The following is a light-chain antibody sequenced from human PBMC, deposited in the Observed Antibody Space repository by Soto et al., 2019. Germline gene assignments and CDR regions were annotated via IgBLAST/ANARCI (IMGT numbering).Light chain of an antibody. Sequence: QSVLTQPASVSGSPGQSITISCTGTSSDVGGYNYVSWYQQHPGKAPKLMIYDVSNRPSGVSNRFSGSKSGNTASLTISGLQAEDEADYYCSSYTSSSTLPVFGTGTKLPVL. CDR3: SSYTSSSTLPV. V-gene: IGLV2-14*01. J-gene: IGLJ1*01. CDR2: DVS. CDR1: SSDVGGYNY.